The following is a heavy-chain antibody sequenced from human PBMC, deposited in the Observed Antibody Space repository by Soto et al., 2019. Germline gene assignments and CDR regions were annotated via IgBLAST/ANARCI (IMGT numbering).Heavy chain of an antibody. CDR1: GGSFTEFY. V-gene: IGHV4-34*01. Sequence: QVHLQQWGAGLLKPSEALSLTCGVYGGSFTEFYWSWLRQAPGKGLEWIGEINHSGKIDYNPSLKSRLTISIDALKSQVSLKVTSATAADTAVYYCARVVGGQYYGMDVWGQGTTVIVSS. J-gene: IGHJ6*02. CDR3: ARVVGGQYYGMDV. D-gene: IGHD3-16*01. CDR2: INHSGKI.